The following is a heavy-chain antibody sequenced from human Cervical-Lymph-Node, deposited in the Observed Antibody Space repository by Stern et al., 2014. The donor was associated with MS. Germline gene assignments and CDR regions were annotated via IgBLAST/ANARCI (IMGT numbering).Heavy chain of an antibody. CDR1: GLSLSTSEVA. V-gene: IGHV2-5*01. J-gene: IGHJ6*02. D-gene: IGHD1-14*01. CDR3: AHDVKRSRYGMDV. Sequence: QVTLKESGPTLVKPTQTLTLTCTFSGLSLSTSEVAVGWIRQPPGKALEWLSLLYWNDEKYYSPSLKSRLPITKYTSENHVVLSMTNMDPVDTGKYYCAHDVKRSRYGMDVGGQGTTVPVSS. CDR2: LYWNDEK.